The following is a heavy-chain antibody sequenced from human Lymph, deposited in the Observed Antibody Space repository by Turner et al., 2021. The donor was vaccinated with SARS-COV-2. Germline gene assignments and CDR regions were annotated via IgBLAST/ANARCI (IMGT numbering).Heavy chain of an antibody. Sequence: QVQLVESGEGVVQPGRSLRLSCAASGFTLSNYGMHWVRQAPGKGLEWVAVIWYDGSNKIYADSVKGRFTISRDNSKNTLYLQMNSLRAGDTAVYYCAREGQWPTVALYYWGQGTLVTVSS. CDR3: AREGQWPTVALYY. V-gene: IGHV3-33*01. CDR2: IWYDGSNK. CDR1: GFTLSNYG. J-gene: IGHJ4*02. D-gene: IGHD1-26*01.